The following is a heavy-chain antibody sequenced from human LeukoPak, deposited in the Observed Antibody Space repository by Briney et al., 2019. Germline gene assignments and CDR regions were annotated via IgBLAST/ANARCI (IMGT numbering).Heavy chain of an antibody. V-gene: IGHV1-3*01. D-gene: IGHD2-2*01. J-gene: IGHJ4*02. Sequence: ASVKVSCKASGYTFTSYAMHWVRQAPGQRLEWMGWINAGNGNTKYSQKFQGRVTITRDTSASTAYIELSSLRSEDTAVYYCARVSRYGTHIDYWGQGTLVTVSS. CDR3: ARVSRYGTHIDY. CDR1: GYTFTSYA. CDR2: INAGNGNT.